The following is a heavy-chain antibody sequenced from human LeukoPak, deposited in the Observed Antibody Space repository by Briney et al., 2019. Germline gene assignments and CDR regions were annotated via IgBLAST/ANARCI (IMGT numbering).Heavy chain of an antibody. V-gene: IGHV3-66*01. Sequence: AGGSLRLSCAASGFTVSSNYMSWVRQAPGKGLEWVSVIYSGGSTYYADSVKGRFTISRDNSKNTLYLQMNSLRAEDTAVYYCAREVLWFGELTAFDIWGQGTMVTVSS. CDR3: AREVLWFGELTAFDI. CDR1: GFTVSSNY. D-gene: IGHD3-10*01. CDR2: IYSGGST. J-gene: IGHJ3*02.